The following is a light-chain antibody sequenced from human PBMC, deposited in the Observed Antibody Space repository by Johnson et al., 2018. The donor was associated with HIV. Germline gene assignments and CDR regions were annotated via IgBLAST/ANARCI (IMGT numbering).Light chain of an antibody. CDR1: SSNIGNSY. J-gene: IGLJ1*01. V-gene: IGLV1-51*01. CDR3: GTWDSSLNAYV. CDR2: ENN. Sequence: QSLLTQPPSVSAAPGQKVTISCSGSSSNIGNSYVSWYQQLPGTAPKLLIYENNKRPSGIPDRFSASKSGTSATLDITGLQTGDEADYYCGTWDSSLNAYVFGAATKVAVL.